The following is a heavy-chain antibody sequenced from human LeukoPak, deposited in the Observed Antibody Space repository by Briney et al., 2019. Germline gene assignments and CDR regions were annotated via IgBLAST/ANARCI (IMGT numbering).Heavy chain of an antibody. V-gene: IGHV3-33*01. D-gene: IGHD3-22*01. CDR1: GFTFSTHG. CDR2: IWFDGSNK. Sequence: GRSLRLSCLTSGFTFSTHGMHWVRQAPGKGLEWVAVIWFDGSNKYYADSVKGRFTISRDNSKDTFYLQMNSLRAEDTAVYYCARAYYYDSSGDDAFDIWGQGTMVTVSS. CDR3: ARAYYYDSSGDDAFDI. J-gene: IGHJ3*02.